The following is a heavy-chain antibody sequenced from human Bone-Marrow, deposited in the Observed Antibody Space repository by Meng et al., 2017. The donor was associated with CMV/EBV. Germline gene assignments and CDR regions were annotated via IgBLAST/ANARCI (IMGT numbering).Heavy chain of an antibody. CDR2: IRYDGSNK. J-gene: IGHJ6*02. CDR3: AKDVLRFLEWLLSPGMDV. CDR1: GFTFSSYG. D-gene: IGHD3-3*01. V-gene: IGHV3-30*02. Sequence: GGSLRLSCAASGFTFSSYGMHWVRQAPGKGLEWVAFIRYDGSNKYYADSVKGRFTISRDNSKNTLYLQMNSLRAEDTAVYYCAKDVLRFLEWLLSPGMDVWGQGTTVTFSS.